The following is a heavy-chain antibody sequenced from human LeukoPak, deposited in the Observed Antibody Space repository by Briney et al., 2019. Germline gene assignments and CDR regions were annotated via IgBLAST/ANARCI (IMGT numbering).Heavy chain of an antibody. CDR1: GFTFSSNA. V-gene: IGHV3-23*01. J-gene: IGHJ6*02. CDR3: TKDHDGMHA. Sequence: PGGSLRLSWAASGFTFSSNAMSWVRQAPGKGLELVSVISVSGSRAYYADFVKGRFTVSRDNSKNTVLLQMNSLRVEDTAVYYCTKDHDGMHAWGQGTTVTVSS. CDR2: ISVSGSRA.